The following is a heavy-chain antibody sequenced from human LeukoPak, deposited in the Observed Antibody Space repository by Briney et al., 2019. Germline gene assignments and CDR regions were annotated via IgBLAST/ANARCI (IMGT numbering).Heavy chain of an antibody. D-gene: IGHD2-15*01. CDR3: AREDQPRGTFDY. Sequence: GGSRRLSCAASGFTFSNYWMTWVRQAPGKGLEWVANIKQDGSEKYYVDSVKGRFTISRDNAKNSLYLQMNSLRAEDTALYYCAREDQPRGTFDYWGQGILVTVSS. V-gene: IGHV3-7*05. CDR1: GFTFSNYW. J-gene: IGHJ4*02. CDR2: IKQDGSEK.